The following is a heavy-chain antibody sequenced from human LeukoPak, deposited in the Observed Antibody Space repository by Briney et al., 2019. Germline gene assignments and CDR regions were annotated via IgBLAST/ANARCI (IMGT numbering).Heavy chain of an antibody. CDR2: ISANNGNT. D-gene: IGHD3-22*01. CDR3: ARVPLTYYYDSSGQGWFDP. V-gene: IGHV1-18*01. CDR1: GYTFIDYG. Sequence: ASVKVSCKASGYTFIDYGINWVRQAPGQELEWMGWISANNGNTNYAQKLQDRVTMTTDTATSTAYMELRSLRSDDTAMYYCARVPLTYYYDSSGQGWFDPWGQGTLVTVSS. J-gene: IGHJ5*02.